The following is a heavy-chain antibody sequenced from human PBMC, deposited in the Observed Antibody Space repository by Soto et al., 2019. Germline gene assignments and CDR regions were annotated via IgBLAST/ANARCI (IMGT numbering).Heavy chain of an antibody. CDR1: GFTFSSYG. CDR2: IWYDGNKK. CDR3: VVDTSGLLDY. J-gene: IGHJ4*02. Sequence: PGGSLRLSCAASGFTFSSYGMHWVRQALGKGLEWVAVIWYDGNKKYYGDSVRGRFTISRDNSKNTLYLEMNSLRAEDTAVYYCVVDTSGLLDYWGQGALVTVSS. V-gene: IGHV3-33*03. D-gene: IGHD3-22*01.